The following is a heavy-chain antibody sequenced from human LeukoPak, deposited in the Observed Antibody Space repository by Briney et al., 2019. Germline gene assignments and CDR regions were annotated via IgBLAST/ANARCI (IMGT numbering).Heavy chain of an antibody. Sequence: SETLSLTCAVYGGSFSGYYWSWIRQPPGKGLEWIGEINHSGSTNYNPSLKSRVTISVDTSKSQFSLKLSSVTAADTAVYYCASVVDSSLSDGYWGQGTLVTVSS. CDR2: INHSGST. CDR1: GGSFSGYY. CDR3: ASVVDSSLSDGY. D-gene: IGHD2-2*01. J-gene: IGHJ4*02. V-gene: IGHV4-34*01.